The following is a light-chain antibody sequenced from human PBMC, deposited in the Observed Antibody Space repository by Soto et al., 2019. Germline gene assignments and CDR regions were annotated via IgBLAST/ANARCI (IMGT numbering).Light chain of an antibody. CDR2: GAS. J-gene: IGKJ4*01. Sequence: EFVLSQSPGTLSLSPGERATLSCRASQRVVDTYLAWYQQRPGQAPRLLIYGASRRATGIPERFGGSGSETDFTLTISRLEPEDFAVYYCQQRSNWPPVFGGGTKVEIK. CDR1: QRVVDTY. CDR3: QQRSNWPPV. V-gene: IGKV3D-20*02.